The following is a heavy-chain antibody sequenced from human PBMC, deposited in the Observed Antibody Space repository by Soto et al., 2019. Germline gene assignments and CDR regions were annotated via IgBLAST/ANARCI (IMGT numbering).Heavy chain of an antibody. V-gene: IGHV1-18*01. Sequence: QVQLVQSGAEVKKPGASVKVSCKASGYTFTSYGISWVRQAPGQGLEWMGWISAYNGNTNYAQKLQGRVTMTTDTSTSTAYMELRSLRSDDTAVYYCARDSADYYDSSGYYPLVGDYYYGMDVWGQGTTVTVSS. D-gene: IGHD3-22*01. J-gene: IGHJ6*02. CDR3: ARDSADYYDSSGYYPLVGDYYYGMDV. CDR1: GYTFTSYG. CDR2: ISAYNGNT.